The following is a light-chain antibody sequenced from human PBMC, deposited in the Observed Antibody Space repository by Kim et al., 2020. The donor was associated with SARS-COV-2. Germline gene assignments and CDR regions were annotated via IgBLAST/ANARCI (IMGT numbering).Light chain of an antibody. Sequence: SPGERATLSCRDSQSVGSTSLGWYQQKPGQAPRLLIYGVSSRATGIPDRFSGSGSGTDFTLTISRLEPEDFAVYYCQQYGSSPRTFGQGTKVDIK. CDR1: QSVGSTS. J-gene: IGKJ1*01. CDR3: QQYGSSPRT. CDR2: GVS. V-gene: IGKV3-20*01.